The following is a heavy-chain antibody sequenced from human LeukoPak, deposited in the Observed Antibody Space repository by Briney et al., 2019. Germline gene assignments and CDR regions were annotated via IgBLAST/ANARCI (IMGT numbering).Heavy chain of an antibody. J-gene: IGHJ6*03. D-gene: IGHD6-13*01. Sequence: PGGSLRLSRAASGFTFSSYAMHWVRQAPGKGLEWVAVISYDGSNKYYADSVKGRFTISRDNSKNTLYLQMNSLRAEDTAVYYCARDGSSSWLSYYYYYMDVWGKGTTVTVSS. CDR3: ARDGSSSWLSYYYYYMDV. CDR1: GFTFSSYA. CDR2: ISYDGSNK. V-gene: IGHV3-30*04.